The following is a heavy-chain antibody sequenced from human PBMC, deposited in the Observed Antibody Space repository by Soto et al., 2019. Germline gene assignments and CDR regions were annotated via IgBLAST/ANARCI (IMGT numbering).Heavy chain of an antibody. D-gene: IGHD4-4*01. CDR2: IYYSGST. V-gene: IGHV4-59*12. J-gene: IGHJ6*02. CDR1: GGSISSYY. Sequence: PSETLSLTCTVSGGSISSYYWSWIRQPPGKGLEWIGYIYYSGSTNYNPSLKSRVTISVDTSKNQFSLKLSSVTAADTAVYYCARVGTTVTNYYYYGMDVWGQGTTVTVSS. CDR3: ARVGTTVTNYYYYGMDV.